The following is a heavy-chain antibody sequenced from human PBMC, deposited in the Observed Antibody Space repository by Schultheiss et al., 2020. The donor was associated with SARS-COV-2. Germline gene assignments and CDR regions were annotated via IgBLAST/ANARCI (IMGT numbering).Heavy chain of an antibody. Sequence: GGSLRLSCAASGFTFSSYAMHWVRQAPGKGLEWVAVISYDGSNKYYADSVRGRFTISRDNSKNTLYLQMNSLRAEDTAVYYCARERSSGVYYFDYWGQGTLVTVSS. CDR2: ISYDGSNK. J-gene: IGHJ4*02. V-gene: IGHV3-30*04. CDR3: ARERSSGVYYFDY. CDR1: GFTFSSYA. D-gene: IGHD6-13*01.